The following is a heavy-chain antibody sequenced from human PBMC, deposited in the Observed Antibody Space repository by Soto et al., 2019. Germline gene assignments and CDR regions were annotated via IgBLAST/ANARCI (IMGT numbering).Heavy chain of an antibody. CDR2: MYSSRTT. J-gene: IGHJ5*02. D-gene: IGHD4-17*01. Sequence: QVQLQESGPGLVKPSQTLSLTCTVSAGSISSGTYYWNWIRQHPGKGLEWIGYMYSSRTTYYNPSLQSRVAVSGDTSKNQFSLKLSSVTVADTAVYYCARGNDFGTGWFDPWGQGIMVTVSS. V-gene: IGHV4-31*03. CDR3: ARGNDFGTGWFDP. CDR1: AGSISSGTYY.